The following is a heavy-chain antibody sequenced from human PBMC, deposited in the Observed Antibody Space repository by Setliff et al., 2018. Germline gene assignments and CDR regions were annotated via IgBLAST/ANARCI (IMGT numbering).Heavy chain of an antibody. Sequence: LSLTCAVYGGSFSTYYWIWIRQVPGKGLEWISYISSSGSSIYYADSVKGRFTISRDNAKNSLYLQMNSLRVDDTAVYYCARIGDYVPKDWGQGTLVTVSS. J-gene: IGHJ4*02. CDR1: GGSFSTYY. D-gene: IGHD4-17*01. CDR3: ARIGDYVPKD. CDR2: ISSSGSSI. V-gene: IGHV3-11*01.